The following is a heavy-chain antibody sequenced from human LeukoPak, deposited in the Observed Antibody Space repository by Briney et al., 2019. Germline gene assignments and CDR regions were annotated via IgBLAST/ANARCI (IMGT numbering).Heavy chain of an antibody. V-gene: IGHV1-69*05. J-gene: IGHJ3*02. CDR3: AREYASGNSFHVIFHI. CDR2: IIPIFGTA. CDR1: GGTFSSYA. Sequence: RASVKVSCKASGGTFSSYAIGWVRQAPGQGLEWMGGIIPIFGTANYAQKFQGRVTITTDESTTTAYMELSSLKSEDTAVYFCAREYASGNSFHVIFHIWGQGTMVSVSS. D-gene: IGHD4-23*01.